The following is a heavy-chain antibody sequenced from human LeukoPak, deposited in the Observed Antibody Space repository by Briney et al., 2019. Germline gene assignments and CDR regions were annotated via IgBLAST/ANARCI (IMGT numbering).Heavy chain of an antibody. Sequence: GGSLRLSCAASGFTLSSYAMSWVRPAPGKGLEWVSAISGRGGSTYYADSVKGRFTISRDNSKNTLYLQMNSLRAEDTAVYYCAKGRAAAGDIWGQGTMVTVSS. D-gene: IGHD6-13*01. V-gene: IGHV3-23*01. CDR3: AKGRAAAGDI. CDR1: GFTLSSYA. J-gene: IGHJ3*02. CDR2: ISGRGGST.